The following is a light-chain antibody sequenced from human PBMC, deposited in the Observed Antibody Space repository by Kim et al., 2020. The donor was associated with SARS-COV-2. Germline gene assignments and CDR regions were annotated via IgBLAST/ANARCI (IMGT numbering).Light chain of an antibody. CDR2: DVS. CDR3: CSYAGSYSYVV. J-gene: IGLJ2*01. CDR1: SSDVVGYNY. V-gene: IGLV2-11*01. Sequence: SVPISCTGTSSDVVGYNYVSWYQHHPGKAPKLMIYDVSKRPSGVPDRFSGSKSGNTASLTISGLQAEDEADYYCCSYAGSYSYVVFGGGTQLTVL.